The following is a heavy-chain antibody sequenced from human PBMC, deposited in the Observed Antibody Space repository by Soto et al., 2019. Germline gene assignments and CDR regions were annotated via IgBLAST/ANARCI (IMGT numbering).Heavy chain of an antibody. D-gene: IGHD3-22*01. V-gene: IGHV3-23*01. Sequence: PGXSLRLSCAASGFTFSSYALSWVRQAPGKGLEWVSAISGSGGSTYYADSVKGRFTISRDNSKNTLYLQMNSPRAEDTAVYYCATYSSGYSGLDYWGQGTLVTVSS. CDR1: GFTFSSYA. J-gene: IGHJ4*02. CDR3: ATYSSGYSGLDY. CDR2: ISGSGGST.